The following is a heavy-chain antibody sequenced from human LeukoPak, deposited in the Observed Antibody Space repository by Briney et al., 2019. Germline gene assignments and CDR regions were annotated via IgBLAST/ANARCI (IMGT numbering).Heavy chain of an antibody. CDR3: GRNLAIGGNTGDY. CDR2: IKQDGSEK. D-gene: IGHD2/OR15-2a*01. Sequence: GGSLRLSCAASGFTFSSYWMSWVRQAPGKGLEWVANIKQDGSEKYYVDSVKGRFTISRDNAKNTLYLQMNSLRAEDTAVYYCGRNLAIGGNTGDYWGQGTLVTVSS. J-gene: IGHJ4*02. CDR1: GFTFSSYW. V-gene: IGHV3-7*02.